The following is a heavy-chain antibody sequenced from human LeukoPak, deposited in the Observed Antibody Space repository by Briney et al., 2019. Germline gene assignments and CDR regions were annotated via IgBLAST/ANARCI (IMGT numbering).Heavy chain of an antibody. D-gene: IGHD6-13*01. CDR3: ARDSGPGYSSTWYDY. CDR1: GLTFSSHS. J-gene: IGHJ4*02. CDR2: ISSSGSTI. V-gene: IGHV3-48*04. Sequence: GGSLRLSCAVSGLTFSSHSMNWVRQAPGKGLEWVSYISSSGSTIYYADSVKGRFTISRDNAKNSLYLQMNSLRAEDTAVYYYARDSGPGYSSTWYDYWGQGTLVTVSS.